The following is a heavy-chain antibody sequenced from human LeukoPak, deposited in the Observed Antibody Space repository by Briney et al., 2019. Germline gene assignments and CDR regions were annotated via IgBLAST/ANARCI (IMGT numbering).Heavy chain of an antibody. D-gene: IGHD3-10*01. CDR2: INHNGNT. J-gene: IGHJ5*02. CDR1: GGSFRGHF. V-gene: IGHV4-34*01. CDR3: AKGPQTGWFDT. Sequence: PSETLSLTCAVYGGSFRGHFCSWIRQPPGKGLEWIGEINHNGNTNYNPSLKSRVTTSVDTSKNQFSLRLNSVTAADTAVYYCAKGPQTGWFDTWGQGTLVTVSS.